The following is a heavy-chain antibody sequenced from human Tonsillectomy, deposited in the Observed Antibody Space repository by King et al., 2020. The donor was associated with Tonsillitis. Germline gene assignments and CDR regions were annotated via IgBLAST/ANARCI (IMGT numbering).Heavy chain of an antibody. CDR1: GYSFTSYW. CDR3: ARHSTSGSDY. Sequence: VQLVESGVEVKKPGGSLKISCKGSGYSFTSYWIGWVRQMPGKGLEWMGIMYPSDSDTKYSPSFQGQVTIAADKSISTAYLQGSSLKASDTAMYYCARHSTSGSDYWGQGTQVTVSS. J-gene: IGHJ4*02. CDR2: MYPSDSDT. D-gene: IGHD1-1*01. V-gene: IGHV5-51*01.